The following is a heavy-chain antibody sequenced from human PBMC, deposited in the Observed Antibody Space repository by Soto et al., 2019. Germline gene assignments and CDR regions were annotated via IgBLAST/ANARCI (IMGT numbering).Heavy chain of an antibody. D-gene: IGHD1-7*01. CDR2: VRSKADGGTT. CDR3: RRDWDYPVL. Sequence: GSLRLSCAASGXTFANACMSWVRQAPGKGLELVGRVRSKADGGTTDYAAPVKGRFTISRDDSENTLYMQINSMKIDDTAVYYCRRDWDYPVLWGQGTLGTVSS. J-gene: IGHJ4*02. V-gene: IGHV3-15*01. CDR1: GXTFANAC.